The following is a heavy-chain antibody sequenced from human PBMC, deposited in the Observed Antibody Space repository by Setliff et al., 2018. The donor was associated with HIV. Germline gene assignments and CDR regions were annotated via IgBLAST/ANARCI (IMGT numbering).Heavy chain of an antibody. D-gene: IGHD3-16*01. CDR1: GGSFSGYY. Sequence: SETLSLTCAVYGGSFSGYYWSWIRQPPGKGLEWIGEINHSGSTNYNPSLKSRVTISVDTSKNQFSLKVTSVTAADTAAYFCARGPGYYDEFWWGRQTLDFFDNWGQGTLVTVSS. CDR2: INHSGST. CDR3: ARGPGYYDEFWWGRQTLDFFDN. V-gene: IGHV4-34*01. J-gene: IGHJ4*02.